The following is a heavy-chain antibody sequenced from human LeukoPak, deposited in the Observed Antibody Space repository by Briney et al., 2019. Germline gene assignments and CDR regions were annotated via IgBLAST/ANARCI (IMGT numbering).Heavy chain of an antibody. CDR1: CGSISSYY. J-gene: IGHJ4*02. Sequence: SETLSLTCTVSCGSISSYYWSWIRQPAGKGLEWIGRIYTSGSTNYNPSLKSRVTMSVDTSKNQFSLKLSSVTAADTAVYYCARDLGYSSGWSGVYFDYWGQGTLVTVSS. CDR3: ARDLGYSSGWSGVYFDY. D-gene: IGHD6-19*01. CDR2: IYTSGST. V-gene: IGHV4-4*07.